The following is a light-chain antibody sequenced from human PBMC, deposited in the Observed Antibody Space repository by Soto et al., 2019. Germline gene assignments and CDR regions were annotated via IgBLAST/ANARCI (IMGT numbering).Light chain of an antibody. Sequence: QSALTQPPSASGSPGQSVTISCTGTSSDVGGYNFVSWYQQHPGKAPKLMICEVSKRPSGVPDRFSASKSGNTASLTVSGLQAEDEADYYCSSYAGSKNSVVFGGGTKLTVL. CDR1: SSDVGGYNF. V-gene: IGLV2-8*01. CDR3: SSYAGSKNSVV. J-gene: IGLJ2*01. CDR2: EVS.